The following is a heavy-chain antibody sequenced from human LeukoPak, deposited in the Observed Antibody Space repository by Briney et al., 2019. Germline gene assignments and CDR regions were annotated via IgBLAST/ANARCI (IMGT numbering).Heavy chain of an antibody. D-gene: IGHD2-2*01. CDR2: ISGSGGST. CDR3: AHSPTIDQLLYLGY. CDR1: GFTFSSYA. Sequence: GGSLRLSCAASGFTFSSYAMSWVRQAPGKGLEWVSAISGSGGSTYYADSVKGRFTISRDNSKNTLYLQMNSLRAEDTAVYYCAHSPTIDQLLYLGYWGQGTLVTVSS. J-gene: IGHJ4*02. V-gene: IGHV3-23*01.